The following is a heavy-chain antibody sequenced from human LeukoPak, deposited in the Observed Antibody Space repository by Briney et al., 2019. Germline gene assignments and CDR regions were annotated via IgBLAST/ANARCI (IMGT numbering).Heavy chain of an antibody. CDR1: GHTFTDYS. Sequence: GASVKVSCKASGHTFTDYSMHWVRQAPGQGLEWMGWISPDSGGTKSAQKFQGRATMTRDTSINTAYMELRSLRSDDTAVYYCARDYFGSGRYSPFDPWGQATLSTVSS. CDR3: ARDYFGSGRYSPFDP. D-gene: IGHD3-10*01. J-gene: IGHJ5*02. V-gene: IGHV1-2*02. CDR2: ISPDSGGT.